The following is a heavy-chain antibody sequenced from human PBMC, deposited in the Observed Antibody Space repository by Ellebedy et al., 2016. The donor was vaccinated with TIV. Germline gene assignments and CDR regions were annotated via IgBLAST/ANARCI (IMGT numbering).Heavy chain of an antibody. Sequence: PGGSLRLSCAASGFTFSCCGMHCVRQAPGKGLEWVAIIWYDGSNKYYADSVKGRFTVSRDNSKNTVYLQMNNLRAEDTAVYYCARDGYSGKDVKTCDQWGQGTLVTVSS. CDR1: GFTFSCCG. V-gene: IGHV3-33*01. CDR3: ARDGYSGKDVKTCDQ. D-gene: IGHD5-12*01. J-gene: IGHJ4*02. CDR2: IWYDGSNK.